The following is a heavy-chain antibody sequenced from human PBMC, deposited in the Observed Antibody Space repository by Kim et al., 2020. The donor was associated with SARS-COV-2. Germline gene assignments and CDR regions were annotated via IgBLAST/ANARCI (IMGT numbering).Heavy chain of an antibody. CDR2: INADGSAK. Sequence: GGSLRLSCGVSGLTLSKNWMSWVRQAPGKGLEWVANINADGSAKYYVDSVRGRFIISKDNVNNLLSLQMDSLRAEDTAVYYCAVWGSSWGFDSWGQGTLVTVSS. J-gene: IGHJ4*02. CDR1: GLTLSKNW. CDR3: AVWGSSWGFDS. D-gene: IGHD6-13*01. V-gene: IGHV3-7*03.